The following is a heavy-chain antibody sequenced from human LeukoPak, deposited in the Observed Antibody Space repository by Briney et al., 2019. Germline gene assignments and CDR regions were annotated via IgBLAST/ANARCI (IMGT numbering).Heavy chain of an antibody. CDR1: GYSFTSYW. D-gene: IGHD1-7*01. Sequence: KVSCKGSGYSFTSYWIGWVRQMPGKGLEWMGIIYPGDSDTRYSPSFQGQVTISADKSISTAYLQWSSLKASDTAMYYCARQELPVRGGYWYFDLWGRGTLVTVSS. CDR3: ARQELPVRGGYWYFDL. J-gene: IGHJ2*01. V-gene: IGHV5-51*01. CDR2: IYPGDSDT.